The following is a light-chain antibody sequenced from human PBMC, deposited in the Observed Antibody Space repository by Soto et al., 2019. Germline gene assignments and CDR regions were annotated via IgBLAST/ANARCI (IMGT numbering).Light chain of an antibody. CDR3: QQYGSSPL. CDR1: QSVSSSY. V-gene: IGKV3-20*01. Sequence: EIVLTQSPGTLSLSPGERATLSCRANQSVSSSYLAWYQQKPAQAPRLLIYGASSRATGIPDRFSGSGSGTDFTLTISRLEPEDFSVYYCQQYGSSPLFGPGTKVDIK. J-gene: IGKJ3*01. CDR2: GAS.